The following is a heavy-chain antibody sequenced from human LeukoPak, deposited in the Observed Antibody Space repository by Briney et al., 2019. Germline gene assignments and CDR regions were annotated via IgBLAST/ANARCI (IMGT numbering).Heavy chain of an antibody. J-gene: IGHJ3*02. V-gene: IGHV1-46*01. CDR1: GYTFTSYY. CDR2: INPSGGST. D-gene: IGHD3-22*01. Sequence: GASVKVSCKASGYTFTSYYMHWVRQAPGRGLEWMGIINPSGGSTSYAQKFQGRVTMTRDMSTSTVYMELSSLRSEDTAVYYCARWRYDSSGYYPHDAFDIWGQGTMVTVSS. CDR3: ARWRYDSSGYYPHDAFDI.